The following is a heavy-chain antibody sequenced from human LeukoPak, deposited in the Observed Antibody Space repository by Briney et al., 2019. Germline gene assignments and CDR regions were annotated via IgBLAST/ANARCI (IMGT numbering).Heavy chain of an antibody. CDR2: INQDGTEK. CDR3: ARAVGATRVIDYYYYYMDV. J-gene: IGHJ6*03. D-gene: IGHD1-26*01. CDR1: GFSFTTYW. V-gene: IGHV3-7*01. Sequence: PGGSLRLSCAASGFSFTTYWMSWVRQAPGKGLEWVANINQDGTEKYYVDSVKGRFTISRDNAKNSLYLQMNSLRAEDTAVYYCARAVGATRVIDYYYYYMDVWGKGTTVTVSS.